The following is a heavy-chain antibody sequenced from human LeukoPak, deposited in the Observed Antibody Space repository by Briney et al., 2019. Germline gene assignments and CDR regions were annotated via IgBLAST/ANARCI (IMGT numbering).Heavy chain of an antibody. CDR3: ARDVATMVRGVTDY. D-gene: IGHD3-10*01. CDR1: GYTFTGYY. V-gene: IGHV1-2*02. J-gene: IGHJ4*02. Sequence: ASVKVSCKASGYTFTGYYMHWVRQAPGQGLEWMGWINPNSGGTNYAQKLQGRVTMTTDTSTSTAYMELRSLRSDDTAVYYCARDVATMVRGVTDYWGQGTLVTVSS. CDR2: INPNSGGT.